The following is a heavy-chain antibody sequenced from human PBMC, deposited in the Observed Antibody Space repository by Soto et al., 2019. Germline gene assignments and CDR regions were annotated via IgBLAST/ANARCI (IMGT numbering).Heavy chain of an antibody. V-gene: IGHV3-30-3*01. CDR2: ISYDGSNK. D-gene: IGHD3-22*01. CDR1: GFTFSSYA. CDR3: ARGFRGYYDSSGYYAPYYYYGMDV. J-gene: IGHJ6*02. Sequence: QVQLVESGGGVVQPGRSLRLSCAASGFTFSSYAMHWVRQAPGKGLEWVAVISYDGSNKYYADSVKGRLTISRDNSKNTLYLQMNSLRAEDTAVYYCARGFRGYYDSSGYYAPYYYYGMDVWGQGTTVTVSS.